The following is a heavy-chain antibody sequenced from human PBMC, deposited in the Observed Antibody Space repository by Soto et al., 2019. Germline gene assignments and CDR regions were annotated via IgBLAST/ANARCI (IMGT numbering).Heavy chain of an antibody. D-gene: IGHD6-19*01. Sequence: QVQLVQSGSELKKPGASVKVSCKASGYTFTSYAMNWVRQAPGQGLEWMGWINTNTGNPTYAQGFKGRFAFSLDTAISTAYMQICSLKAEDTAVYYCARGTSIAVAPWFDPWGQGTLVTVSS. J-gene: IGHJ5*02. V-gene: IGHV7-4-1*01. CDR2: INTNTGNP. CDR3: ARGTSIAVAPWFDP. CDR1: GYTFTSYA.